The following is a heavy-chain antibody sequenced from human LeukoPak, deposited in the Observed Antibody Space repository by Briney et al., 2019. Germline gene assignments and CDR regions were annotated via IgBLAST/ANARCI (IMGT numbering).Heavy chain of an antibody. CDR1: GGSVSSGSYY. CDR2: IYYSGST. CDR3: ARESRGGSYYFDY. D-gene: IGHD1-26*01. J-gene: IGHJ4*02. V-gene: IGHV4-61*01. Sequence: SETLSLTCTVSGGSVSSGSYYWSWIRQPPGKGLEWIGYIYYSGSTNYNPSPKSRVTISVDTSKNQFSLKLSSVTAADTAVYYCARESRGGSYYFDYWGQGALVTVSS.